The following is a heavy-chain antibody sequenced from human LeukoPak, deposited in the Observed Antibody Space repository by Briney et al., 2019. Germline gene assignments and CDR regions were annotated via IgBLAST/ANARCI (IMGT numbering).Heavy chain of an antibody. CDR1: GFTFSSYG. Sequence: GGSLRLSCAASGFTFSSYGMHWVRQAPGQGLEWMGIINPSGGSTSYAQKFQGRVTMTRDTSTSTVYMELSSLRSEDTAVYYCARATLDTMIESAGYYFDYWGQGTLVTVSS. V-gene: IGHV1-46*01. CDR3: ARATLDTMIESAGYYFDY. CDR2: INPSGGST. J-gene: IGHJ4*02. D-gene: IGHD3-22*01.